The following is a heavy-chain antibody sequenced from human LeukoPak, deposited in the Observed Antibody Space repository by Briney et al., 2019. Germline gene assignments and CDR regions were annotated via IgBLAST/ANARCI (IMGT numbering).Heavy chain of an antibody. D-gene: IGHD3-22*01. V-gene: IGHV3-23*01. CDR2: ISGSGGST. CDR3: AKIYGKYYYDSPLVI. J-gene: IGHJ4*02. Sequence: GSLRLSCAASGFTVSSTYMSFTVSSTYMSWVRQAPGKGLDWVSAISGSGGSTYYADSVKGRFTIFRDNSKNTLYLQMNSLRAEDAAVYYCAKIYGKYYYDSPLVIWGQGTLVTVSS. CDR1: GFTVSSTYMSFTVSSTY.